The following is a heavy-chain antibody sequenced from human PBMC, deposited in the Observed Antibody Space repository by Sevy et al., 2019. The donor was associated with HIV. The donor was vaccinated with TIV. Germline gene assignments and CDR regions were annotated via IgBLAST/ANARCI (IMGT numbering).Heavy chain of an antibody. CDR1: GFTFSSYS. V-gene: IGHV3-21*01. CDR2: ISSSSSYI. J-gene: IGHJ4*02. D-gene: IGHD3-3*01. Sequence: GGSLRLSCAASGFTFSSYSMNWVRQAPGKGLEWVSSISSSSSYIYYADSVKGRFTISRDNAKNSLYLQMNSLRAEDTAVYYCARGVMDFWSGYPDYWGQGTLVTVSS. CDR3: ARGVMDFWSGYPDY.